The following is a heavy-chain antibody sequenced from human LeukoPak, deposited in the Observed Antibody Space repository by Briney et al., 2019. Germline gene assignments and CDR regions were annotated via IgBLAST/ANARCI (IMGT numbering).Heavy chain of an antibody. CDR1: GGSFSGYY. CDR2: INHSGGT. CDR3: ARRFRSGRGYFQH. J-gene: IGHJ1*01. D-gene: IGHD1-1*01. V-gene: IGHV4-34*01. Sequence: PSETLSLTCAVYGGSFSGYYWSWIRQPPGKGLEWIGEINHSGGTNYNPSLKSRVTISVDTSKNQFSLKLSSVTAADTAVYYCARRFRSGRGYFQHWGQGTLVTVSS.